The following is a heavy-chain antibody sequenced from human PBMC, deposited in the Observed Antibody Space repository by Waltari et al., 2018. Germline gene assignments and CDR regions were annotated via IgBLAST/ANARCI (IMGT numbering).Heavy chain of an antibody. CDR3: ASIDIVATATFDY. J-gene: IGHJ4*02. CDR1: GGSISSSSYY. V-gene: IGHV4-39*07. D-gene: IGHD5-12*01. CDR2: IYYSGRT. Sequence: QLQLQESGPGLVKPSETLSLTCTVSGGSISSSSYYWGWIRQPPGKGLEWIGSIYYSGRTYYNPSLKSRVTISVDTSKNQFSLKLSSVTAADTAVYYCASIDIVATATFDYWGQGTLVTVSS.